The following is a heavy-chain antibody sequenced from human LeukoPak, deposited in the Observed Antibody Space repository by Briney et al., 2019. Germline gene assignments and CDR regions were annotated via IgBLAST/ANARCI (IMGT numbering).Heavy chain of an antibody. D-gene: IGHD3-22*01. J-gene: IGHJ6*03. Sequence: SVKVSCKASGGTFSSYAISWVRQAPGQGLEWMGGIIPIFGTANYAQKFQGRVTITTDESTSIAYMELSSLRSEDTAVYYCARVRDDSSGYPLYYYYYMDVWGKGTTVTVSS. V-gene: IGHV1-69*05. CDR2: IIPIFGTA. CDR1: GGTFSSYA. CDR3: ARVRDDSSGYPLYYYYYMDV.